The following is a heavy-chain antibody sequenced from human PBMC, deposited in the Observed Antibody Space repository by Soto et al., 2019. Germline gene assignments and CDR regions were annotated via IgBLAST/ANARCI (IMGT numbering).Heavy chain of an antibody. CDR2: IIPILGIA. J-gene: IGHJ4*02. CDR3: ARLSEYQLPFDY. D-gene: IGHD2-2*01. V-gene: IGHV1-69*02. Sequence: SVKVSCKASGGTFSSYIISWVRQAPGQGLEWMGRIIPILGIANYAQKFQGRVTITADKSTSTAYMELSSLRSEDTAVYYCARLSEYQLPFDYWGQGTLVTVSS. CDR1: GGTFSSYI.